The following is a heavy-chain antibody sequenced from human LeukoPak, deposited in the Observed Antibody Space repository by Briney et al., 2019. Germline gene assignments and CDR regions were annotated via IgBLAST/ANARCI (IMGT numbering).Heavy chain of an antibody. V-gene: IGHV3-21*01. CDR1: GFTFSDYT. Sequence: PGGSLRLSCAASGFTFSDYTMNWVRQAPGKGLEYVSSISGSSRHIYYADSVKGRFTISRNNTKSSLYLQMNSLRVEDMAVYYCAKGYSVSPWSYFDYWGQGTLVTVSS. CDR2: ISGSSRHI. CDR3: AKGYSVSPWSYFDY. J-gene: IGHJ4*02. D-gene: IGHD4-11*01.